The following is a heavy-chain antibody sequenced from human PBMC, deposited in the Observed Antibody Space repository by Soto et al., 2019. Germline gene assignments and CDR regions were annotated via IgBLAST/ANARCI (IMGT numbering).Heavy chain of an antibody. CDR1: GFTFSSYA. CDR3: ARDRSYYDSSGSYSPPY. V-gene: IGHV3-23*01. Sequence: EVQLLESGGGLVQPGGSLRLSCAASGFTFSSYAMNWVRQAQGKGLEWVAAISGSAATTHFADSVKGRFTISRDNSKNTLYLQMNSLRAEDTAVYYCARDRSYYDSSGSYSPPYWGQGTLVTVSS. J-gene: IGHJ4*02. CDR2: ISGSAATT. D-gene: IGHD3-22*01.